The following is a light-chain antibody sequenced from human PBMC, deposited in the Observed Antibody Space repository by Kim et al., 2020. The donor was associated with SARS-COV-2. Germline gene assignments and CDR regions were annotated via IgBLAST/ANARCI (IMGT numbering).Light chain of an antibody. CDR3: QSADISGTSWI. Sequence: PVQTARISCSGEALPKQFGYWYQQRPGRAPILVLYRDKERPSWIPERFSGSRSGTTLTLTITGVQTEDEADYFCQSADISGTSWIFGGGTQLTVL. CDR1: ALPKQF. V-gene: IGLV3-25*03. CDR2: RDK. J-gene: IGLJ2*01.